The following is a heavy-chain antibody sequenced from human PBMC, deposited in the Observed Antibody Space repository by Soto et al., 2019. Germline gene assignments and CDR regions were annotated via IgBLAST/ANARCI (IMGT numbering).Heavy chain of an antibody. J-gene: IGHJ3*02. CDR2: ISAYNGNT. D-gene: IGHD3-22*01. CDR1: GYTFTSYG. V-gene: IGHV1-18*01. Sequence: GASVKVSCKASGYTFTSYGISWVRQAPGQGLEWMGWISAYNGNTNYAQKLQGRVTMTTDTSTSTAYMELRSLRSDDTAVYYCAAVPYLYYYDSSGYYHYGDAFDIWGQGTMVTVSS. CDR3: AAVPYLYYYDSSGYYHYGDAFDI.